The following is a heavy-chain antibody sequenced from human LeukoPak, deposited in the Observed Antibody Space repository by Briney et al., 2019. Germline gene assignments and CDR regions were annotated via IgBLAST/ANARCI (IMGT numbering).Heavy chain of an antibody. D-gene: IGHD3-9*01. Sequence: GASVKVSCKASGYTFTAYGISWVRQAPGQGLEWMGIINPSGGSTSYAQKFQGRVTMTRDTSTSTVYMELSSLRSEDTAVYYCARDSPVSAARYTGAFDIWGQGTMVTVSS. V-gene: IGHV1-46*01. CDR3: ARDSPVSAARYTGAFDI. CDR1: GYTFTAYG. CDR2: INPSGGST. J-gene: IGHJ3*02.